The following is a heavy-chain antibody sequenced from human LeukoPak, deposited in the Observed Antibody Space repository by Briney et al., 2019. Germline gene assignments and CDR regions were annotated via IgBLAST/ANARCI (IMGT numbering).Heavy chain of an antibody. V-gene: IGHV3-33*01. CDR2: IWYDGSNK. D-gene: IGHD3-22*01. CDR3: AREFVGTSHPYYYDSSGYGNGFDP. CDR1: GFTFNSYD. Sequence: PGGSLRLSCAASGFTFNSYDMHWIRQAPGKGLEWVALIWYDGSNKYYPDSVKGRFTISRDNAKNTLYLQMNSLRAGDTAVYYCAREFVGTSHPYYYDSSGYGNGFDPWGQGTLVTVSS. J-gene: IGHJ5*02.